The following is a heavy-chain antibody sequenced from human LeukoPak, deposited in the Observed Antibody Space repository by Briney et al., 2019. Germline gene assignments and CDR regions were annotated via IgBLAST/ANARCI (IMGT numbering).Heavy chain of an antibody. Sequence: GGSLRLSFASSVLNFNKFSMNWLRQAPGKGREGVSYISSSGYNTHYSHSVGGRFTAPRDSPNNSLYLQMNSLRAEDTAVHYCARVLSTWYDYGDSGDHWGQGTLVSVSS. CDR3: ARVLSTWYDYGDSGDH. CDR1: VLNFNKFS. J-gene: IGHJ4*02. CDR2: ISSSGYNT. D-gene: IGHD4-17*01. V-gene: IGHV3-48*01.